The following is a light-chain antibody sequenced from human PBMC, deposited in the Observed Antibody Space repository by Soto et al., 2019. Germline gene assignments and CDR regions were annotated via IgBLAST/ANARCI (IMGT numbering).Light chain of an antibody. V-gene: IGKV3-20*01. CDR2: GAS. CDR3: QQYGSSLPKT. J-gene: IGKJ1*01. Sequence: IGCTPSTETLYLSAGEGATLCCRAIQSVSSSYLAWYQQKPGQAPRLLIYGASSRATGIPDRFSGSGSGTDFTLTISSLEPEDFAVYCCQQYGSSLPKTFRQGTKVDIK. CDR1: QSVSSSY.